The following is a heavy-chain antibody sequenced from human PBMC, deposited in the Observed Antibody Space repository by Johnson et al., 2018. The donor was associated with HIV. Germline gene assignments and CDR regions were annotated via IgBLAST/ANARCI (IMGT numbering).Heavy chain of an antibody. Sequence: QVLLVESGGGVVQPGRSLRLSCAASGFTFSSYAMHWVRQAPGKGLEWVAVISYDGSNKNHAESLKGRIYISRDNSMNNLYLQMNSLRAEDTAGYYCAKVGATVITPRGEAFDIWGQGTMVTVSS. CDR2: ISYDGSNK. J-gene: IGHJ3*02. V-gene: IGHV3-30*04. D-gene: IGHD4-23*01. CDR1: GFTFSSYA. CDR3: AKVGATVITPRGEAFDI.